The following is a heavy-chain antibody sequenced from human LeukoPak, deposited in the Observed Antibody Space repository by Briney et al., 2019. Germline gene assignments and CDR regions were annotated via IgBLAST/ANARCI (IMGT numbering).Heavy chain of an antibody. Sequence: SETLSLTCTVSGGSVSSYYWSWIRQPPGKGLEWIGYIYYSGSTNYNPSLKSRVTISVDTSKNLFSPKLSSVTAADTAVYYCARFGSIAALRDYYYGMDVWGQGTTVTVSS. V-gene: IGHV4-59*02. J-gene: IGHJ6*02. CDR1: GGSVSSYY. CDR2: IYYSGST. D-gene: IGHD6-6*01. CDR3: ARFGSIAALRDYYYGMDV.